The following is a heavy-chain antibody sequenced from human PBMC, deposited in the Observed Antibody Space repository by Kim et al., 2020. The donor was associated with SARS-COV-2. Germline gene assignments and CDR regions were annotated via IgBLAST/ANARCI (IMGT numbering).Heavy chain of an antibody. V-gene: IGHV3-13*01. CDR3: ARGGDYGGNYNWFDP. D-gene: IGHD4-17*01. Sequence: GAVKGRFTISRENAKNSLYLQMNSLRAGDTAVYYCARGGDYGGNYNWFDPWGQGTLVTVSS. J-gene: IGHJ5*02.